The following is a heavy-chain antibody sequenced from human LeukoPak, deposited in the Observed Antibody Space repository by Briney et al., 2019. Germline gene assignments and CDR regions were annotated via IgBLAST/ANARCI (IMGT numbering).Heavy chain of an antibody. Sequence: KSSETLSLTCTVSGGSISSYYWSWIRQPAGKGLEWIGRIYISGSTNYNPSLKSRVTMSVDTSKNQFSLKLSSVTAADTAVYYCARDGPYCSGGSCYSFPDYWGQGTLVTVSS. V-gene: IGHV4-4*07. CDR1: GGSISSYY. D-gene: IGHD2-15*01. CDR3: ARDGPYCSGGSCYSFPDY. CDR2: IYISGST. J-gene: IGHJ4*02.